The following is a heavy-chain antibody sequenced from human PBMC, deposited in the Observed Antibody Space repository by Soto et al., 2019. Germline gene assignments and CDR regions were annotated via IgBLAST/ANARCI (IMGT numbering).Heavy chain of an antibody. CDR1: GFTFSSYA. D-gene: IGHD2-15*01. V-gene: IGHV3-23*01. CDR2: ISGSGGST. CDR3: AKVPRYCSGGSCYGGYFDY. Sequence: GGSLRLSCAASGFTFSSYAMSWVRQAPGKGLEWVSAISGSGGSTYYADSVKGRFTISRDNSKNTMYMQMNSLRAEDTAIYYCAKVPRYCSGGSCYGGYFDYWGQGTLVTVSS. J-gene: IGHJ4*02.